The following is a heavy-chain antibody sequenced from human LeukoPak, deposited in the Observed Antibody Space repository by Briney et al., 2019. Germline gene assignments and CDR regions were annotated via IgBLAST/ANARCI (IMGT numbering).Heavy chain of an antibody. CDR2: IIPIFGTA. CDR1: GGTFSSYA. CDR3: ARLGIAAAGNDY. D-gene: IGHD6-13*01. J-gene: IGHJ4*02. Sequence: SVKVSCKASGGTFSSYAISWVRQAPGQGLEWMGGIIPIFGTANYAQKFQGRVTITADESTSTAYMELSSLRSEDTAVYYCARLGIAAAGNDYWGQGTLVTVSS. V-gene: IGHV1-69*13.